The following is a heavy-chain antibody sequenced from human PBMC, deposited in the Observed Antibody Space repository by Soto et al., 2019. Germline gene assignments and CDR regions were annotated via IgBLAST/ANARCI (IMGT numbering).Heavy chain of an antibody. J-gene: IGHJ4*02. V-gene: IGHV4-59*01. D-gene: IGHD6-19*01. CDR2: VYYTGST. CDR1: GGSISGSY. CDR3: ARSVAVPGAHIDY. Sequence: SETLSLTCSVSGGSISGSYWSWIRQSPGKGLEWLGYVYYTGSTNYSPSLRSRVSISVDTSKDEFSLRLSSATAADTAVYFCARSVAVPGAHIDYWGQGTQVTVSS.